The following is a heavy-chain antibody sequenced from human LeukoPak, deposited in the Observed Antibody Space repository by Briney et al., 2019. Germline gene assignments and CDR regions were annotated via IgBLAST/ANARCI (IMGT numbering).Heavy chain of an antibody. V-gene: IGHV4-34*01. Sequence: SGTLSLTCAGYGDSFSGYYWSCIRQPPGKGLEWIGEINHSGSTNYNPSLKSRANISVDTSKNQFSLKLSSVTAADTAVYYCAREKSRIAAAASIGFDIWGQGTMVTVSS. CDR1: GDSFSGYY. CDR2: INHSGST. D-gene: IGHD6-13*01. CDR3: AREKSRIAAAASIGFDI. J-gene: IGHJ3*02.